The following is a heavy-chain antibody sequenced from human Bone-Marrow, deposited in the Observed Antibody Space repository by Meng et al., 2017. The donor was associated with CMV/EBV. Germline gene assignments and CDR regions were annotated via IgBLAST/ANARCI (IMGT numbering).Heavy chain of an antibody. CDR3: ARTYDDVWSGYLHYFDD. D-gene: IGHD3-3*01. CDR1: GFTFSSYW. V-gene: IGHV3-7*01. J-gene: IGHJ4*02. CDR2: IKQDGSEK. Sequence: GEFLKISCAASGFTFSSYWMSWVRQAPGKGLEWVASIKQDGSEKYYVDSVKGRFTISRDNAKNSLYLQMNSMRAEDTAVYYCARTYDDVWSGYLHYFDDWGQGTLVTVSS.